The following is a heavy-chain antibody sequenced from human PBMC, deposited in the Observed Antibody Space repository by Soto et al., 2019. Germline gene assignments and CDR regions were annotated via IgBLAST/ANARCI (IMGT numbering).Heavy chain of an antibody. CDR2: IYHGGST. D-gene: IGHD3-16*01. J-gene: IGHJ4*02. V-gene: IGHV4-4*02. CDR3: ARSYLGADY. CDR1: GGSLRSSNW. Sequence: QVQLQESGPGLVKPSGTLSLTCTVSGGSLRSSNWWNWVRQPPGKGMEWIVEIYHGGSTNYNPSPKSRVTIPVDKSKYQCSLKLTSVTAADRAVYYWARSYLGADYWGQGCLVAVSS.